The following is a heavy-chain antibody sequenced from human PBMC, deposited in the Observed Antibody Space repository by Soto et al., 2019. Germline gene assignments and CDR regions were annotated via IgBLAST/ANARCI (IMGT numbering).Heavy chain of an antibody. CDR2: IYHSGST. CDR1: GGSISSGGYS. CDR3: ARGWQYYFDY. Sequence: PSETLSLTCAVSGGSISSGGYSWSWIRQPPGKGLEWIGYIYHSGSTYYNPTLKSRVTISVDRSKNQFSLKLSSVNDADTAVYYCARGWQYYFDYWGQGTLVTVSS. J-gene: IGHJ4*02. V-gene: IGHV4-30-2*01.